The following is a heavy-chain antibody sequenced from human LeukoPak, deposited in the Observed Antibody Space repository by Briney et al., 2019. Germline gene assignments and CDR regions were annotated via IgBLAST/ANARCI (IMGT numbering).Heavy chain of an antibody. CDR3: ARDPATQVHSSSSDY. Sequence: GGSLRLSCAASGFTFSSYAMHWVRQAPGKGLEWVAVISYDGSNKYYADSVKGRFTISRDNSKNTLYLQMNSLRAEDTAVYYCARDPATQVHSSSSDYWGQGTLVTVSS. J-gene: IGHJ4*02. CDR2: ISYDGSNK. V-gene: IGHV3-30-3*01. D-gene: IGHD6-6*01. CDR1: GFTFSSYA.